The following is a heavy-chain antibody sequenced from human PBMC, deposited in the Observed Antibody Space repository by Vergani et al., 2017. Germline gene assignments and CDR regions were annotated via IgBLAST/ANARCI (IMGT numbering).Heavy chain of an antibody. CDR3: ARDIGVTQN. D-gene: IGHD2-8*01. CDR2: ISSSSSTI. J-gene: IGHJ4*02. V-gene: IGHV3-48*01. Sequence: EVQLVESGGGLVQPGGSLRLSCAASGFTFSSYSMNWVRQAPGKGLEWVSYISSSSSTIYYADSEKGRFTISRDNAKNSLYLQMNSLRAEDTAVYYCARDIGVTQNWGQGTLVTVSS. CDR1: GFTFSSYS.